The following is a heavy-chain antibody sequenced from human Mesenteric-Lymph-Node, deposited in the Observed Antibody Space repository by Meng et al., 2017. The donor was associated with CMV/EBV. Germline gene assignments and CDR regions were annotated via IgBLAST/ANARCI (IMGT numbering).Heavy chain of an antibody. CDR1: GFMFSSHW. Sequence: GGSLRLSCAASGFMFSSHWMSWVRQAPGEGLEWVANIKQDGSEKHYVDSVKGRFTISRDNARNFLYLQMNNLRVEDTAVYYCAGRERITPFGVVPSWFDPWGQGILVTVSS. CDR2: IKQDGSEK. CDR3: AGRERITPFGVVPSWFDP. D-gene: IGHD3-3*01. V-gene: IGHV3-7*01. J-gene: IGHJ5*02.